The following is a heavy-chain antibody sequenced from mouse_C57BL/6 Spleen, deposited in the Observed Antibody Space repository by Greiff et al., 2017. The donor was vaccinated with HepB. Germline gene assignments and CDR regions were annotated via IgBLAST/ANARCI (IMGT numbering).Heavy chain of an antibody. CDR1: GYTFTSYG. CDR2: IYIGNGYT. J-gene: IGHJ3*01. D-gene: IGHD2-3*01. V-gene: IGHV1-58*01. CDR3: ARDVGSSLPMVGAY. Sequence: EVKLMESGAELVRPGSSVKMSCKTSGYTFTSYGINWVKQRPGQGLEWIGYIYIGNGYTEYNEKFKGKATLTSDTSSSTAYMQLSSLTSEDSAIYFCARDVGSSLPMVGAYWGQGTLVTVSA.